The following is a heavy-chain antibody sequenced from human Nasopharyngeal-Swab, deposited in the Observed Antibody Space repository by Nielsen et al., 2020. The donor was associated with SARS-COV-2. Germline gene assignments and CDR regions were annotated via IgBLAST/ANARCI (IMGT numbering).Heavy chain of an antibody. Sequence: WIRQPQGKGLEWIGYIYYSGSTYYNPSLKSRVTISVDTSKNQFSLKLSSLTAADTAVYYCARGFVGVYYDSNLDDWGKGTTVTVSS. CDR3: ARGFVGVYYDSNLDD. J-gene: IGHJ6*04. CDR2: IYYSGST. D-gene: IGHD3-22*01. V-gene: IGHV4-31*02.